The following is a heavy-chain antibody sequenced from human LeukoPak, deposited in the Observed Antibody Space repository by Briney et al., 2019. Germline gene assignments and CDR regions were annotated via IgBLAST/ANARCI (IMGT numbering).Heavy chain of an antibody. CDR2: ISGSGGST. CDR1: GFTFSSYA. CDR3: AKGLWFSDWFDP. V-gene: IGHV3-23*01. Sequence: GGSLRLSCAASGFTFSSYAMSWVRQAPGRGREWVSAISGSGGSTYYTDSVKGRFTISRDNSKNTLYLQMNSLRAEDTAVYYCAKGLWFSDWFDPWGQGTLVTVSS. J-gene: IGHJ5*02. D-gene: IGHD5-18*01.